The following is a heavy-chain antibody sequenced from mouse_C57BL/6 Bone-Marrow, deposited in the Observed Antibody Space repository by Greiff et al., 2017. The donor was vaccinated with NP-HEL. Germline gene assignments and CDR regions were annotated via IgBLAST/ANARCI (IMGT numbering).Heavy chain of an antibody. D-gene: IGHD1-1*01. Sequence: EVKLQQSGAELVRPGASVKLSCTVSGFNIKDDYMHWVKQRPEQGLEWIGWIDPENGDTEYASKFQGKATITADTSSNTAYLQLSSLTSEDTAVYYCTTGGSSPYAMDHWGQGTSVTVSS. J-gene: IGHJ4*01. CDR2: IDPENGDT. V-gene: IGHV14-4*01. CDR3: TTGGSSPYAMDH. CDR1: GFNIKDDY.